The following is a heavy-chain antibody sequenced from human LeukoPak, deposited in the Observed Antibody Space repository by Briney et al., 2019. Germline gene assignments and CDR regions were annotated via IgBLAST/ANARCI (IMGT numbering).Heavy chain of an antibody. V-gene: IGHV3-48*01. CDR2: ISDSSGTI. CDR3: ARGPYGDYVDALDY. J-gene: IGHJ4*02. D-gene: IGHD4-17*01. Sequence: GGSLRLSCAASGFTFNTYSINWVRQAPGKGLEWISYISDSSGTIYYADSVKGRFTISRDNAKNSLYLQMNSLRAEDTAVYYCARGPYGDYVDALDYWGQGTLVTVSS. CDR1: GFTFNTYS.